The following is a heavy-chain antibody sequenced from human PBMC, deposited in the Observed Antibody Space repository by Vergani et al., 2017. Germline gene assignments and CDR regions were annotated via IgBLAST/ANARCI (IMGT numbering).Heavy chain of an antibody. V-gene: IGHV3-21*01. CDR3: AGDQYYLCSGSKPYFFYYDVDV. D-gene: IGHD3-10*01. Sequence: EAQLVESGGGLVERGGSLTLSCAASGFTFSSYSMNWVRQAPGKGLECVSSIRSSSSYIHYSDSLKGRFTISRDNAKSSLYLQMNSLRAEDTVVYYCAGDQYYLCSGSKPYFFYYDVDVVGGGAAVIVSS. CDR2: IRSSSSYI. CDR1: GFTFSSYS. J-gene: IGHJ6*04.